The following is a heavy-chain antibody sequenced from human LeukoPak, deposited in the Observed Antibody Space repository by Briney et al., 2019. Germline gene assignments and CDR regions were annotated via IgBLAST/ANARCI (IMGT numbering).Heavy chain of an antibody. V-gene: IGHV4-59*01. J-gene: IGHJ4*02. CDR1: GGSMSRYY. D-gene: IGHD3-10*01. CDR3: ARDYRDSDSGDYYGFDY. CDR2: IYYSGST. Sequence: SETLSLTCTVSGGSMSRYYWSWIRQPPGKGLEWIGYIYYSGSTNYNPSLKSRLTISVDTSKKQFSLKLSSVTAADTAVYYCARDYRDSDSGDYYGFDYWGQGTLVTVSS.